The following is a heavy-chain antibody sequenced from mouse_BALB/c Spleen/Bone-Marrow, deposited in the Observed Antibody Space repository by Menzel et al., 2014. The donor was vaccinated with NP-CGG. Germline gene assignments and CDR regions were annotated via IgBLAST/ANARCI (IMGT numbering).Heavy chain of an antibody. J-gene: IGHJ3*01. Sequence: VQLQQSGAELVKPGASVKLSCTASGYNIKDTYMHWVKQRPEQGLEWIGRIDHAHGNTKYDPKFQGKATITEDKSSNXXXXXXXGLTSEVTAXYYCARSAWGPVWFCYWGQGTLVAVSA. CDR3: ARSAWGPVWFCY. CDR2: IDHAHGNT. V-gene: IGHV14-3*02. CDR1: GYNIKDTY.